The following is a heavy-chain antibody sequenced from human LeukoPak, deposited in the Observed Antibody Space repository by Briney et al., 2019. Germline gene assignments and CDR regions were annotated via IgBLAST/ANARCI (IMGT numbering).Heavy chain of an antibody. D-gene: IGHD2-2*01. CDR2: IYYSGNT. CDR1: GGSISSYY. CDR3: ARRPDCSSTSCYYGMDV. J-gene: IGHJ6*02. Sequence: SETLSLTCTVSGGSISSYYWSWIRQPPGKGLEWIGYIYYSGNTNYNPSLKSRVTISVDTSKNQFSLKLSSVTAADTAVYYCARRPDCSSTSCYYGMDVWGQGTTVTVSS. V-gene: IGHV4-59*08.